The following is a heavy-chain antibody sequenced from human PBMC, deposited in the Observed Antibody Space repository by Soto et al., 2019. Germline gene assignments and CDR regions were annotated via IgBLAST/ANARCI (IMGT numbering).Heavy chain of an antibody. CDR3: ARVKGGNSPRFDY. V-gene: IGHV1-69*01. Sequence: QVQLVQSGAEVKKPGSSVKVSCKASGGTFSSYAISWVRQAPGQGLEWMGGIIPIFGTANYAQKLQGRVTITAEESTSTGYMELSSLRSEDTAVYYCARVKGGNSPRFDYWGQGTLVTVSS. CDR2: IIPIFGTA. D-gene: IGHD2-21*02. J-gene: IGHJ4*02. CDR1: GGTFSSYA.